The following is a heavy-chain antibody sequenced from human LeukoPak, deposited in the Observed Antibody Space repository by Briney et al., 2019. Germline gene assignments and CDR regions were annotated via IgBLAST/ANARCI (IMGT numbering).Heavy chain of an antibody. D-gene: IGHD6-13*01. J-gene: IGHJ1*01. CDR3: ARVDSSSWYSEYFQH. CDR1: GYTFTVYY. V-gene: IGHV1-18*04. CDR2: INAYNGIT. Sequence: ASVKVSCKASGYTFTVYYMHWVRQAPGQGLEWMGWINAYNGITNYAQKLQGRVTMTTDTSTSTAYMELRSLRSDDTAVYYCARVDSSSWYSEYFQHRGQGTLVTVSS.